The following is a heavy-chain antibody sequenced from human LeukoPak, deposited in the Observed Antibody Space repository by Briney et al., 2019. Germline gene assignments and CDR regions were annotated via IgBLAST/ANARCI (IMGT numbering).Heavy chain of an antibody. J-gene: IGHJ6*03. CDR2: ISGNGGST. CDR3: AKDLRVIVVTYYMDV. V-gene: IGHV3-23*01. D-gene: IGHD2-2*01. CDR1: GFTFSSYW. Sequence: GGSLRLSCAASGFTFSSYWMSWVRQAPGKGLEWVSSISGNGGSTYYTDSVKGRFTISRDNSKNTLYLQMNSLRAEDTAAYYCAKDLRVIVVTYYMDVWGKGTTVTVSS.